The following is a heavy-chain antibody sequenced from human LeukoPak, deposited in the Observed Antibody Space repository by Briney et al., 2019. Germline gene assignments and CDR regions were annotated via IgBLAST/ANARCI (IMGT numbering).Heavy chain of an antibody. D-gene: IGHD3-16*01. V-gene: IGHV3-7*03. CDR2: INHNGNVN. Sequence: GGSLRLSCAASGFTFSSYWMNWARQAPGKGLERVASINHNGNVNYYVDSVKGRFTTSRDNAKNSLYLQMSNLRAGDTAVYFCARGGGLDVWGQGATVTVSS. J-gene: IGHJ6*02. CDR3: ARGGGLDV. CDR1: GFTFSSYW.